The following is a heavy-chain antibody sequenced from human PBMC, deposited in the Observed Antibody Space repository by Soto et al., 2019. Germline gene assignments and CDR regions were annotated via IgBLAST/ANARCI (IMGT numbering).Heavy chain of an antibody. CDR2: MYPRDSNS. J-gene: IGHJ5*02. CDR3: VRRGTTGVGFDP. Sequence: EVQLVQSGAEVKKPGESLKISCQGSGYDFTSYWIGWVRQMPGKGLEWMGIMYPRDSNSRYSPPFQGQVTISADKSISTAYLQWSSLKASDTAIYYCVRRGTTGVGFDPWGQGTLVTVSS. CDR1: GYDFTSYW. D-gene: IGHD1-7*01. V-gene: IGHV5-51*01.